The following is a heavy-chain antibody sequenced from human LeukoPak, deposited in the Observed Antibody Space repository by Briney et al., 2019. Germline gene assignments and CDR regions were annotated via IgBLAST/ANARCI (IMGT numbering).Heavy chain of an antibody. Sequence: SVKVSCKASGGTFSSYAISWVRQAPGQGLEWMGGIIPIFGTANYAQKFQGRVTITADESTSTAYMELSSLRSEDTAVYYCARAGTAXSTLDYWGQGTLVTVSS. CDR3: ARAGTAXSTLDY. CDR1: GGTFSSYA. CDR2: IIPIFGTA. V-gene: IGHV1-69*13. D-gene: IGHD6-25*01. J-gene: IGHJ4*02.